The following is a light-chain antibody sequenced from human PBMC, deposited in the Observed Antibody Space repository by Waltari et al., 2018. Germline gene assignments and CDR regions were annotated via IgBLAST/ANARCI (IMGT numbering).Light chain of an antibody. V-gene: IGKV3-11*01. CDR3: QQRSNWLPLT. Sequence: EIVLTQSPATLSLSPGERATLSCRASQSVCSYLAWYQQKPGQAPRLLIYDASNRATGIPARFSGSGSGTDFTLTISSLEPEDFAVYYCQQRSNWLPLTFGGGTKVEIK. J-gene: IGKJ4*01. CDR1: QSVCSY. CDR2: DAS.